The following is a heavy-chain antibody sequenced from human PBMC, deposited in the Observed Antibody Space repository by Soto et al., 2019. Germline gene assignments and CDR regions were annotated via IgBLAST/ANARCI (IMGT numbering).Heavy chain of an antibody. Sequence: GGSRRLSCAASGFTVSSKKMSWVRQAPGKGLEWVSVSYSGGDTYYADSVRGRFTISRGNPKNALYLQMNTLRADDTAVYYCASHTAMAPYYFDYWGLGTLVTVSS. D-gene: IGHD5-18*01. CDR1: GFTVSSKK. V-gene: IGHV3-53*01. CDR2: SYSGGDT. J-gene: IGHJ4*02. CDR3: ASHTAMAPYYFDY.